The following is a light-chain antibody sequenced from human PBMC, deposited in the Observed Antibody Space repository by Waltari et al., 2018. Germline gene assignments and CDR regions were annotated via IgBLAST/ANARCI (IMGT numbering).Light chain of an antibody. CDR1: AGAVTSSYY. Sequence: QTVVTQEPSLTVSPGGTVTLTCASSAGAVTSSYYPNWFQQKPGQAPRSLIYGTLTNHSSTPARCSGSLLGGKAALTRSDVQPEDEADYYCLLYYGGSQPWVFGGGTKLTVL. CDR3: LLYYGGSQPWV. V-gene: IGLV7-43*01. CDR2: GTL. J-gene: IGLJ3*02.